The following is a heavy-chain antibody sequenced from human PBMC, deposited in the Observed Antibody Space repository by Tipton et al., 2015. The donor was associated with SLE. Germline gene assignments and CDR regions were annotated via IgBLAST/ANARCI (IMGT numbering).Heavy chain of an antibody. Sequence: TLSLTCAVSGVSFRGYDWTWIRQPPGKGLEWIGEINHSGSTNYNPSLNSRVTMSVDRSTNQFSLKLNSVTAADTALYYCARGNYYFDYWGQGTLVTVSS. CDR1: GVSFRGYD. CDR2: INHSGST. CDR3: ARGNYYFDY. V-gene: IGHV4-34*01. J-gene: IGHJ4*02.